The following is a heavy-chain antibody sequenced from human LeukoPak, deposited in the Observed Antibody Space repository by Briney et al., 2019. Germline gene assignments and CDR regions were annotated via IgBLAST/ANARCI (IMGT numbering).Heavy chain of an antibody. V-gene: IGHV4-34*01. CDR2: INHSGST. J-gene: IGHJ4*02. CDR1: GGSFSGYY. Sequence: SETLSLTCAVYGGSFSGYYWSWIRQPPGKGLEWIGEINHSGSTNYNPSLKSRVTISVDTSKNQFSLKLSSVTAADTAVYYCARRCCGYDVGTFRYWGQGTLVTVSS. D-gene: IGHD5-12*01. CDR3: ARRCCGYDVGTFRY.